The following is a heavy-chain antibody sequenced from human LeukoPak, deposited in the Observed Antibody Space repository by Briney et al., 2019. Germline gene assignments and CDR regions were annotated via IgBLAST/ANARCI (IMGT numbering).Heavy chain of an antibody. D-gene: IGHD5-18*01. V-gene: IGHV3-53*01. CDR2: LYSDGTT. CDR3: AREEAAMVTHAFDI. CDR1: GFTVSSNY. J-gene: IGHJ3*02. Sequence: GGSLRLSCAASGFTVSSNYMSWVRQAPGKGLEWVSVLYSDGTTYYADSVKGRFTISRDNSKNTLYLQMYSLRAEDTAVYYRAREEAAMVTHAFDIWGQGTMVTVSS.